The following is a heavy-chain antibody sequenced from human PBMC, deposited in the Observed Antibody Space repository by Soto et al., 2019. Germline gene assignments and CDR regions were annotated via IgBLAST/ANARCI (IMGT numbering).Heavy chain of an antibody. CDR1: GFTVTSSY. J-gene: IGHJ6*02. CDR3: VRRLPPDYYGMDV. Sequence: EVQLVESGGDLVHPGGSLRLSCAASGFTVTSSYLSWVRQAPGKGLEWVSLTYSNGNTYYADSVKGGFIISRDSSENTLYLQMNSLRAEDTAVYHCVRRLPPDYYGMDVWGQGTMVTVSS. V-gene: IGHV3-66*01. CDR2: TYSNGNT.